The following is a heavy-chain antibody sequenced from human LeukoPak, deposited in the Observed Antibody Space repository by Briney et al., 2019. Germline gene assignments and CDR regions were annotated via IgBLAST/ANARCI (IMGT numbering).Heavy chain of an antibody. V-gene: IGHV3-23*01. D-gene: IGHD5-12*01. Sequence: HPGGSLGLSCAASGFTFSSYAMSWVRQAPGKGLEWVSAISGSGGSTYYADSVKGRFTISRDNSKNTLYLQMNSLRAEDTAVYYCAKGQWLRLYYFDYWGQGTLVTVSS. CDR1: GFTFSSYA. CDR2: ISGSGGST. J-gene: IGHJ4*02. CDR3: AKGQWLRLYYFDY.